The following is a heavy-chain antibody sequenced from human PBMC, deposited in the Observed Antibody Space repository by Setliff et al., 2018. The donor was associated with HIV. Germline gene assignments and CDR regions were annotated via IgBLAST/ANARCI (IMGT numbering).Heavy chain of an antibody. D-gene: IGHD7-27*01. Sequence: PSETLSLTCAVSGGSMNSGGYSWSWIRQPPGKGLEWIGYIYHSGSTNYNPSLKSRVTMSIDTSKNQFSPNVSSVTAADTAVYYCARGWGHDGFDFWGQGTMVTVSS. CDR1: GGSMNSGGYS. V-gene: IGHV4-30-2*01. CDR2: IYHSGST. J-gene: IGHJ3*01. CDR3: ARGWGHDGFDF.